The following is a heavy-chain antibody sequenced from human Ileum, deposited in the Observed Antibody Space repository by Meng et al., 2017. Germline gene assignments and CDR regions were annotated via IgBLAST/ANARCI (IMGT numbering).Heavy chain of an antibody. CDR1: GFTFSSYW. J-gene: IGHJ5*02. CDR2: INNDGSDA. V-gene: IGHV3-74*03. Sequence: GGSLRLSCAASGFTFSSYWMHWVRQAPGKGLVWVARINNDGSDATYADSVKGRFTISRDNAQNMVYLQMNSLRAEDTAVYHCARDKPYNWFDPWGQGTLVTVSS. CDR3: ARDKPYNWFDP.